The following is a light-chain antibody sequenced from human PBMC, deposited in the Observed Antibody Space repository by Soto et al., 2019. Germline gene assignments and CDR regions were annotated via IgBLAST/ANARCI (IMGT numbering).Light chain of an antibody. CDR2: GAS. CDR1: QSVSSN. V-gene: IGKV3-15*01. Sequence: EIVMTQSPATLSVSPVERATLSCRASQSVSSNLAWYQQKPGQAPRLLIYGASTRATGIPARFSGSGSGTEFTLTISSLQSEDFAVYYCQQYNNWPSLFGPGTKVDIK. J-gene: IGKJ3*01. CDR3: QQYNNWPSL.